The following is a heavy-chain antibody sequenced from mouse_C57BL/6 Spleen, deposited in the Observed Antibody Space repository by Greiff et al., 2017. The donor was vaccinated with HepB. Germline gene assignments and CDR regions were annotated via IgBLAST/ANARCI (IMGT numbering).Heavy chain of an antibody. J-gene: IGHJ2*01. CDR1: GYTFTDYN. CDR2: INTNNGGT. D-gene: IGHD3-2*02. CDR3: ARPDSSGKDYFDY. Sequence: VQLQQSGPELVKPGDSVKIPCKASGYTFTDYNMDWVKQSHGKSLEWIVDINTNNGGTIYNQKFKGKATLTGDKSSSTAYMELRSLTSEDTAVYYCARPDSSGKDYFDYWGQGTTLTVSS. V-gene: IGHV1-18*01.